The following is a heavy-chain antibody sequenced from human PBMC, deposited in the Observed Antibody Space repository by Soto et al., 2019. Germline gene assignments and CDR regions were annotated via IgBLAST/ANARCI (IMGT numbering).Heavy chain of an antibody. J-gene: IGHJ4*01. CDR2: IYPGDSDT. D-gene: IGHD3-10*01. CDR1: GYSFTSYW. CDR3: ARDSGYGSGASVNHYLDY. V-gene: IGHV5-51*01. Sequence: GESLKISCKGSGYSFTSYWIGWVRQMPGKGLEWMGIIYPGDSDTRYSPSFQGQVTISADNAKNSLYLQMDSLRAEDTAVYYCARDSGYGSGASVNHYLDYWGHGTLVTVSS.